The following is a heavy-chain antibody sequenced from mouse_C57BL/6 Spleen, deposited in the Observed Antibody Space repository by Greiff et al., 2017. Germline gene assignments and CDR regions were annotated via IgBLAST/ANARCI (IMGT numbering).Heavy chain of an antibody. D-gene: IGHD4-1*01. CDR2: INPNNGGT. CDR1: GYTFTDYY. Sequence: VQLQQSGPELVKPGASVKISCKASGYTFTDYYMNWVKQSHGKSLEWIGDINPNNGGTSYNQKFKGKATLTVDKSSSTAYMELRSLTSEDSAVYYCLTGYYFDYWGQGTTLTVSS. CDR3: LTGYYFDY. J-gene: IGHJ2*01. V-gene: IGHV1-26*01.